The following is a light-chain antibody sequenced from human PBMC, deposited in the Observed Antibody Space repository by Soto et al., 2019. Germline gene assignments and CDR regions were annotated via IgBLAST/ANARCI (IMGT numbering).Light chain of an antibody. CDR1: NSDVGGYDY. Sequence: QSARTQPRSVSGSPGQAVTFSCTGTNSDVGGYDYVSWYQQLPGEAPKLIIYDVTKRPSGVPNRFSGSKSGNTASLTISGLQAEDEADYFCSSFAGSYTHVFGSGTKVTVL. V-gene: IGLV2-11*01. CDR3: SSFAGSYTHV. CDR2: DVT. J-gene: IGLJ1*01.